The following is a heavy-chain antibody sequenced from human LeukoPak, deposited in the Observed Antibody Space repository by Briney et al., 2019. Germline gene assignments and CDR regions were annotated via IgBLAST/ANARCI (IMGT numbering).Heavy chain of an antibody. CDR1: GYSFTDYY. J-gene: IGHJ4*02. CDR2: INPNSGDT. CDR3: ARVSAAAGTYPSDF. D-gene: IGHD6-13*01. Sequence: ASVKVSCKASGYSFTDYYIHWVRQAPGQGLEWMGWINPNSGDTNYAPKFQGRVTMTRGTSISTAYMEVTSLRFDDTAVYYCARVSAAAGTYPSDFWGQGSLVTVSS. V-gene: IGHV1-2*02.